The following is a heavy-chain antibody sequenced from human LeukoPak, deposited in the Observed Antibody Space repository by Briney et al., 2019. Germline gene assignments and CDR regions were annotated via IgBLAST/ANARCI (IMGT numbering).Heavy chain of an antibody. CDR1: GDTFRKYA. CDR3: ARASETVEVAAALRGSNWFDP. V-gene: IGHV1-69*05. Sequence: SVKVSCMASGDTFRKYAVSWIRQAPGQGLEWMGGVIPVFGTANYAQKFQGRVTISTDESARTAYMELSSLTSEDTAVYYCARASETVEVAAALRGSNWFDPWGQGTLVTVSS. J-gene: IGHJ5*02. CDR2: VIPVFGTA. D-gene: IGHD2-2*01.